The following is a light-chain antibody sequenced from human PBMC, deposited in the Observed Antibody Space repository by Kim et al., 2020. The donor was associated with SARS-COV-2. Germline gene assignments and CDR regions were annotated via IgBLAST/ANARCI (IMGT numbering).Light chain of an antibody. J-gene: IGKJ2*01. CDR2: EAY. CDR3: QQYLEFPYT. Sequence: AAAGDTVTITGRLTQNICSCVAWLQQRPGKASQLVIYEAYTLHTGAPSRLSGSGSGTDFTLTINPLQSEESATYVCQQYLEFPYTFGQGTKLEI. CDR1: QNICSC. V-gene: IGKV1D-8*02.